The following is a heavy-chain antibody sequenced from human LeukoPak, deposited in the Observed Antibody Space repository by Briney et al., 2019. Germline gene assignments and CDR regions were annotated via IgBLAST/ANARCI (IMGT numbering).Heavy chain of an antibody. J-gene: IGHJ3*02. CDR1: GYTFTSYA. D-gene: IGHD3-10*01. V-gene: IGHV1-3*03. CDR3: ARPMVRGVRGGTDAFDI. Sequence: ASVKVSCKASGYTFTSYAMHWVRQAPGQRLEWMGWINAGNGNTKYSQEFQGRVTITRDTSASTAYMELSSLRSEDMAVYYCARPMVRGVRGGTDAFDIWGQGTMVTVSS. CDR2: INAGNGNT.